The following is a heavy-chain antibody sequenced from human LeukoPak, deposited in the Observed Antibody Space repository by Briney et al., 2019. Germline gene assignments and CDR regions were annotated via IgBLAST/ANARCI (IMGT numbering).Heavy chain of an antibody. D-gene: IGHD6-13*01. CDR3: ARETDSTLFDY. V-gene: IGHV3-30*04. Sequence: GGSLRLSCAASGFTFSSYAMHWVRQAPGKGLEWVAVISYDGSNKYYADSVKGRFTISRDNTKNSLYLQMNSLRAEDTAVYYCARETDSTLFDYWGQGTLVTVSS. J-gene: IGHJ4*02. CDR1: GFTFSSYA. CDR2: ISYDGSNK.